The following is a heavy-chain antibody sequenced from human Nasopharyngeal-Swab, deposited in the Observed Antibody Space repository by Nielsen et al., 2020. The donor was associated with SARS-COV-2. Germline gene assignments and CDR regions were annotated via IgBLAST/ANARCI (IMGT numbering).Heavy chain of an antibody. Sequence: GGSLRLSCAASGFTFRSYAMRWVRQAPGKGLEWVSAISGSGGSTYYADSVKGRFTISRDNYKNTLYLQMNSLRAEDTAVYYCAKVETYYYDSSGYGQGYYYGMDVWGQGTTVTVSS. D-gene: IGHD3-22*01. J-gene: IGHJ6*02. CDR2: ISGSGGST. CDR3: AKVETYYYDSSGYGQGYYYGMDV. CDR1: GFTFRSYA. V-gene: IGHV3-23*01.